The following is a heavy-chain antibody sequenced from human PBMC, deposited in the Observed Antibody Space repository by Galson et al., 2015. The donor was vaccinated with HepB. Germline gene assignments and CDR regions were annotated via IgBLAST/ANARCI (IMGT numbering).Heavy chain of an antibody. CDR1: GGSTSSTSFY. V-gene: IGHV4-39*07. D-gene: IGHD3-22*01. CDR3: ARGTYYDTNWFDP. CDR2: IYYSGRT. Sequence: ETLSLTCTVSGGSTSSTSFYWGWIRQPPGKGLEWIGSIYYSGRTYYNPSLKSRVTISVGTSKNQFSLKLSSVTAADTAVYYCARGTYYDTNWFDPWGQGTLVTVSS. J-gene: IGHJ5*02.